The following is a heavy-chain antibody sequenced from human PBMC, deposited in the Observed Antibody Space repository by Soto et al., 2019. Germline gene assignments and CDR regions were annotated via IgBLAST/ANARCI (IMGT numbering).Heavy chain of an antibody. D-gene: IGHD5-18*01. CDR2: IRSKANSYAT. Sequence: GGSLRLSCAASGFTFSGSAMHWVRQASGKGLEWVGRIRSKANSYATAYAASVKGRFTISRDDSKNTAYLRMNSLRVEDAAVYYCAKGYNQYLDIYLDFWGQGTLVIVSS. V-gene: IGHV3-73*01. CDR1: GFTFSGSA. J-gene: IGHJ4*02. CDR3: AKGYNQYLDIYLDF.